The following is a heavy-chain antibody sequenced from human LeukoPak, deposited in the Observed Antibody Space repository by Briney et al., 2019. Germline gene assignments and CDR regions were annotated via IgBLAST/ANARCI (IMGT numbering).Heavy chain of an antibody. CDR2: ISYDGSNK. D-gene: IGHD3-3*01. CDR3: ARLTTIFGVVIEVGYMDV. CDR1: GFTFSSYA. J-gene: IGHJ6*03. Sequence: GGSLRLSCAASGFTFSSYAMHWVRQAPGKGLEWVAVISYDGSNKYYADSVEGRFTISRDNSKNTLYLQMNSLRAEDTAVYYCARLTTIFGVVIEVGYMDVWGKGTTVTVSS. V-gene: IGHV3-30-3*01.